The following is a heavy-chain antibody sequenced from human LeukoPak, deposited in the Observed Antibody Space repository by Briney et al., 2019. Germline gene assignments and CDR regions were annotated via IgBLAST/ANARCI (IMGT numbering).Heavy chain of an antibody. Sequence: GGSLRLSCAASGFTFSSYAMHWVRQAPGKGLEWVAVISYDGSNKYYADSVKGRFTISRDNSKNTLYLQMNSLRAEDTAVYYCAKDMRGITIFGVVIPPTYGMDVWGQGTTVTVSS. J-gene: IGHJ6*02. D-gene: IGHD3-3*01. CDR2: ISYDGSNK. CDR1: GFTFSSYA. V-gene: IGHV3-30-3*01. CDR3: AKDMRGITIFGVVIPPTYGMDV.